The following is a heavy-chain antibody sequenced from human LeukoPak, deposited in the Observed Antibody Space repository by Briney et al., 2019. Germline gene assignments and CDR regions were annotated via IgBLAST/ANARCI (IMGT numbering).Heavy chain of an antibody. CDR3: AKDIKKGENYDFWSGYTHGFDY. V-gene: IGHV3-30*02. D-gene: IGHD3-3*01. CDR1: GFTFSSYG. CDR2: IRYDGSNK. Sequence: GGSLGLSCAASGFTFSSYGMHWVRQAPGKGLEWVAFIRYDGSNKYYADSVKGRFTISRDNSKNTLYLQMNSLRAEDTAVYYCAKDIKKGENYDFWSGYTHGFDYWGQGTLVTVSS. J-gene: IGHJ4*02.